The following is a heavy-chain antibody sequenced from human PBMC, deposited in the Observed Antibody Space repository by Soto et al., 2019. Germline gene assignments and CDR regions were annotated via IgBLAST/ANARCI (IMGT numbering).Heavy chain of an antibody. D-gene: IGHD5-12*01. CDR2: IYYSGST. J-gene: IGHJ6*02. V-gene: IGHV4-39*01. CDR1: GGSISSSSYY. CDR3: ARPIVANYYGMDV. Sequence: QLQLQESGPGLVKPSETLSLTCTVSGGSISSSSYYWGWIRQPPGKGLEWIGSIYYSGSTYYNPSLKRRVTISVDTSKNQFSLKLSSVTAADTAVYYCARPIVANYYGMDVWGQGTTVTVSS.